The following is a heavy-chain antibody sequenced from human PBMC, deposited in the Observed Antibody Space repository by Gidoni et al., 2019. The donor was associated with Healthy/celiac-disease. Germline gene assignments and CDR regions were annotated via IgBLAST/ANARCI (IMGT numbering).Heavy chain of an antibody. D-gene: IGHD3-16*01. Sequence: EVQLVQSGAEVNKPGESLKISCKGSGYSFTSHWIGWVRQMPGKGLEWMGIIYPGDSDTRYSPSFQGQVTISADKSISTAYLQWSSLKASDTAMYYCARQSGGLGTPRDYFDYWGQGTLVTVSS. CDR2: IYPGDSDT. CDR3: ARQSGGLGTPRDYFDY. V-gene: IGHV5-51*01. J-gene: IGHJ4*02. CDR1: GYSFTSHW.